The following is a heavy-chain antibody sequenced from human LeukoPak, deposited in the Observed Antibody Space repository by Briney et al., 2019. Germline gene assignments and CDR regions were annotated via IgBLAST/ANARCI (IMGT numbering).Heavy chain of an antibody. CDR2: ISHSAHGI. J-gene: IGHJ4*02. D-gene: IGHD3-10*01. V-gene: IGHV3-23*01. CDR1: GFTFSSYA. CDR3: AREEERFASWGYFKY. Sequence: TGGSLRLSCAASGFTFSSYAMSWVRQAPGKGLEWVSTISHSAHGIFYTDSVKGRFTISRDNSNNTVYLQMNSLRAEDAALYYCAREEERFASWGYFKYWGQGALVTVSS.